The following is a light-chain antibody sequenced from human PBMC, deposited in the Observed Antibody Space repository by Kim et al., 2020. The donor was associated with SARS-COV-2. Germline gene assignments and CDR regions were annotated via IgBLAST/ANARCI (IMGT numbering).Light chain of an antibody. CDR2: DGS. Sequence: SASVGDRVTITCRASRNIKNWLAWYQQKPGKAPKLLIYDGSTLENGVPSRFSGSGSATEFTLTISGLQPDDFATYYCQQYDSYWYTFGQGTKLEI. V-gene: IGKV1-5*01. CDR1: RNIKNW. J-gene: IGKJ2*01. CDR3: QQYDSYWYT.